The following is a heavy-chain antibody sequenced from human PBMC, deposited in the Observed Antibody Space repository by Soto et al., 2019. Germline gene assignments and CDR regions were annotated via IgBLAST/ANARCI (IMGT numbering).Heavy chain of an antibody. CDR1: GFTFSSYA. CDR3: AKPKGVPAARDDYYYYGMDV. CDR2: ISGSGGST. D-gene: IGHD2-2*01. J-gene: IGHJ6*02. Sequence: RLSCAASGFTFSSYAMSWVRQAPGKGLEWVSAISGSGGSTYYADSVKGRFTISRDNSKNTLYLQMNSLRAEDTAVYYCAKPKGVPAARDDYYYYGMDVWGQGTTVTVSS. V-gene: IGHV3-23*01.